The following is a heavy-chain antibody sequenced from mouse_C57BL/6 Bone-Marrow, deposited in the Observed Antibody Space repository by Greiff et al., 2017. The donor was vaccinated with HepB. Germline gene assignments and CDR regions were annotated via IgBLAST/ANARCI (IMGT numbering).Heavy chain of an antibody. V-gene: IGHV1-63*01. CDR1: GYTFTNYW. CDR3: SRRFITPVFFDD. J-gene: IGHJ2*01. CDR2: IYPGGGYT. D-gene: IGHD1-1*01. Sequence: QVQLQQPGAELVRPGTSVKMSCKASGYTFTNYWIGWAKQRPGHGLEWIGDIYPGGGYTNYNEKFKGKATLTADKSSSTAYMQLSSLTSEDSAIYYCSRRFITPVFFDDWGKGTTLTVSS.